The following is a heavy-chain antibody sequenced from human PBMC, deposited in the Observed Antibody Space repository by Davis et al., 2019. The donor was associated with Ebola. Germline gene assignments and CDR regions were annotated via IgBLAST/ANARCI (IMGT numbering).Heavy chain of an antibody. D-gene: IGHD4-11*01. Sequence: SVKVSCKASGGTFSSYAISWVRQAPGQGLEWMGGIIPIFGTANYAQKFQGRVTITADESTSTAYMELSSLRSEDTAVYYCARDDYRDNWFDPWGQGTLVTVSS. J-gene: IGHJ5*02. CDR2: IIPIFGTA. V-gene: IGHV1-69*13. CDR3: ARDDYRDNWFDP. CDR1: GGTFSSYA.